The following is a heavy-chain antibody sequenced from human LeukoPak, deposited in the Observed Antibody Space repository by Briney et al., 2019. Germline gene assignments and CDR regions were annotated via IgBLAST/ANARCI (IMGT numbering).Heavy chain of an antibody. Sequence: GRSLRLSCAASGFPFTTYWMSWVRQAPGKGLEWLAHIKQDGSEEYYVDSVRGRFTISRDNAQNSVYLQMNSLRAEDTAVYYCARDRYDLVTGYNDAFDLWGQGTIVTVSS. V-gene: IGHV3-7*01. J-gene: IGHJ3*01. D-gene: IGHD3-9*01. CDR2: IKQDGSEE. CDR1: GFPFTTYW. CDR3: ARDRYDLVTGYNDAFDL.